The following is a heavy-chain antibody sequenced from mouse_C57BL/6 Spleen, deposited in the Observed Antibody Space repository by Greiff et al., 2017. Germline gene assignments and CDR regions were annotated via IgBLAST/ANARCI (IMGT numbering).Heavy chain of an antibody. Sequence: VQLQQPGAELVRPGSSVKLSCKASGYTFTSYWMDWVKQRPGQGLEWIGNIYPSDSETHYNQKFKDKATLTVDKSSSTAYMQLSSLTSEDSAVYYGARGGYGNYDYFDYWGQGTTLTVSS. CDR1: GYTFTSYW. D-gene: IGHD2-1*01. CDR3: ARGGYGNYDYFDY. CDR2: IYPSDSET. V-gene: IGHV1-61*01. J-gene: IGHJ2*01.